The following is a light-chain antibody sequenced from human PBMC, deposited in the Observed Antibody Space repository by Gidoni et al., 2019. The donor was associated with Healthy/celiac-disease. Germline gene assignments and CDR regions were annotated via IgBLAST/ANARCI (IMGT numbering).Light chain of an antibody. J-gene: IGKJ1*01. CDR2: AAS. CDR3: QQSYSTLWT. Sequence: DIQMTQSPASLSAAVGDRVTITYRASKSISSYLNWYQQKPGKAPKLLIYAASSLQSGVPSRFSRSGSRTHFTLTISSLHPEDFATYYCQQSYSTLWTFGQGTKVEIK. CDR1: KSISSY. V-gene: IGKV1-39*01.